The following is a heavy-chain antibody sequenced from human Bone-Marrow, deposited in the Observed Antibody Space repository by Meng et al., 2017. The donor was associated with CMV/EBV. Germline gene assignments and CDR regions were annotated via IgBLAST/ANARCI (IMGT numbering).Heavy chain of an antibody. CDR3: ARDPSAPQYYYGMDV. Sequence: GESLKISCAASGFTFSSNGMHWVRQPPGKGLEYVSAISSSGSTIYYADSVKGRFTISRDNAKNSLYLQMNSLRAEDTAVYYCARDPSAPQYYYGMDVWGQGTTVTVSS. J-gene: IGHJ6*02. V-gene: IGHV3-48*03. CDR1: GFTFSSNG. CDR2: ISSSGSTI.